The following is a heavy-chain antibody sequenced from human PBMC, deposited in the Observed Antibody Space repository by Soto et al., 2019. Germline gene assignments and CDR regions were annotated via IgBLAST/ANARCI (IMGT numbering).Heavy chain of an antibody. CDR1: GGTFSSYS. J-gene: IGHJ4*02. CDR3: ARGAAGIAVAGPSYYFDS. V-gene: IGHV1-69*02. Sequence: QVQLVQSGAEVNKPGSSVKVSCKASGGTFSSYSISWVRQAPGQGIEWMGRIIPILGIANYAQKLQGRVTITADKSTSTAYRELSSLRSEDTAVYYCARGAAGIAVAGPSYYFDSWGQGTLVTVSS. D-gene: IGHD6-19*01. CDR2: IIPILGIA.